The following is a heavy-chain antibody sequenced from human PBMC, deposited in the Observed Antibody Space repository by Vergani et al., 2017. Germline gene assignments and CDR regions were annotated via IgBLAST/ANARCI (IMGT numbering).Heavy chain of an antibody. J-gene: IGHJ4*02. CDR3: AKGIGPYCSGGSCPFDY. D-gene: IGHD2-15*01. CDR1: GFTFSSYA. V-gene: IGHV3-23*01. CDR2: ISGSGGST. Sequence: EVQLLESGGGLVQPGGSLRLSCAASGFTFSSYAMSWVRQAPGKGLEWVSAISGSGGSTYYADSVKGRFTISRDNSKNTLYLQMNSLRAEDTAVYYCAKGIGPYCSGGSCPFDYWGQGTLVTVSS.